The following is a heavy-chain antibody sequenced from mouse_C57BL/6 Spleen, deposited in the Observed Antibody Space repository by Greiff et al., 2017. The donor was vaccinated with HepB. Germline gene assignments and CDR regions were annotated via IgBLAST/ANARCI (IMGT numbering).Heavy chain of an antibody. J-gene: IGHJ4*01. V-gene: IGHV1-69*01. CDR3: ARKGYSNYYAMDY. D-gene: IGHD2-5*01. CDR1: GYTFTSYW. Sequence: QVQLKQPGAELVMPGASVKLSCKASGYTFTSYWMHWVKQRPGQGLEWIGEIDPSDSYTNYNQKFKGKSTLTVDKSSSTAYMQLSSLTSEDSAVYYCARKGYSNYYAMDYWGQGTSVTVSS. CDR2: IDPSDSYT.